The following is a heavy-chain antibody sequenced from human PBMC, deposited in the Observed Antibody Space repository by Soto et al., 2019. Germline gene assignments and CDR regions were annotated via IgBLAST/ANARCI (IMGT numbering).Heavy chain of an antibody. CDR3: ASSGSGSYYTTADY. D-gene: IGHD3-10*01. CDR2: ISSSSSYT. CDR1: GFTFSDYY. J-gene: IGHJ4*02. V-gene: IGHV3-11*06. Sequence: GGSLRLSCAASGFTFSDYYMSWIRQAPGKGLEWVSYISSSSSYTNYADSVKGRFTISRDNAKNSLDLQMNSLTAEDTAVYYCASSGSGSYYTTADYWGQGTLVTVSS.